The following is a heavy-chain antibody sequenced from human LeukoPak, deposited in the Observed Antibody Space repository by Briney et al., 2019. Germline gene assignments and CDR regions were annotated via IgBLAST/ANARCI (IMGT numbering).Heavy chain of an antibody. V-gene: IGHV3-7*04. D-gene: IGHD6-13*01. Sequence: GGSLRLSCAASGFTFSSYWMSWVRQAPGKGLEWVANIKQDGSEKYYVDSVKGRFTTSRDNAKNSLYLQMNSLRAEDTAVYYCARGTIAAAGYYYFDYWGQGTQVTVSS. CDR3: ARGTIAAAGYYYFDY. CDR1: GFTFSSYW. J-gene: IGHJ4*02. CDR2: IKQDGSEK.